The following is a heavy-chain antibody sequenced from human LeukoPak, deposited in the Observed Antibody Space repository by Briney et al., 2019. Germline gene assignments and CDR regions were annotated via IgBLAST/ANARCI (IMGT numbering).Heavy chain of an antibody. D-gene: IGHD5-24*01. CDR1: GGSFSGYY. V-gene: IGHV4-34*01. Sequence: SETLSLTCAVYGGSFSGYYWSWIRQPPGKGLEWIGEINHSGSTNYNPSLKSRVTISVDTSKNHFSLNLRSVTAADTAVYYCARRVRLQGFDYWGQGTLVTVSS. CDR3: ARRVRLQGFDY. CDR2: INHSGST. J-gene: IGHJ4*02.